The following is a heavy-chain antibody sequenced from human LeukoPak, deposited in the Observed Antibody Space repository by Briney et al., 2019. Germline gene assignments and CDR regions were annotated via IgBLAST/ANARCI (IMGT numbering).Heavy chain of an antibody. CDR1: GGSFSGYY. Sequence: SETLSLTCAVYGGSFSGYYWSWIRQPPGKGLEWIGEINHSGSTNYNPSLKSRVTISVDTSKNQFSLKLSSVTAADTAVYYCASSGSYSFDYWGQGTLVTVSS. CDR3: ASSGSYSFDY. CDR2: INHSGST. V-gene: IGHV4-34*01. J-gene: IGHJ4*02. D-gene: IGHD1-26*01.